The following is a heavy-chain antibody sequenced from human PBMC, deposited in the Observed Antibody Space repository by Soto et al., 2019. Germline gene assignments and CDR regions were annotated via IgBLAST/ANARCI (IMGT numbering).Heavy chain of an antibody. Sequence: GGSLRLSCAGSGFPLSNAWINWVRQAPGKGLEWVGRIKSKALGGTTDYAAPVRGKFAITRDDSRNMAYMQMNSLNTEDTAVYYCTTVSYSTMIEVRFDYWGNGTLVPVSS. CDR3: TTVSYSTMIEVRFDY. CDR1: GFPLSNAW. V-gene: IGHV3-15*07. D-gene: IGHD3-22*01. J-gene: IGHJ4*01. CDR2: IKSKALGGTT.